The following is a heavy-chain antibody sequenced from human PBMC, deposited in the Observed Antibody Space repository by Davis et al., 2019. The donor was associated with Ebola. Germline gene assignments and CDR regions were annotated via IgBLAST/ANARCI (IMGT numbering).Heavy chain of an antibody. J-gene: IGHJ3*02. CDR3: ATEVGDGKWNTDAFDI. D-gene: IGHD1-1*01. Sequence: SVKVSCKASGGTFSSYAISWARQAPGQGLEWMGGIIPIFGTAHYAQKFQGRVTIIADTSTNTAYMELRSLRSEDTAVYYCATEVGDGKWNTDAFDIWGHGTMVTVSS. CDR1: GGTFSSYA. CDR2: IIPIFGTA. V-gene: IGHV1-69*06.